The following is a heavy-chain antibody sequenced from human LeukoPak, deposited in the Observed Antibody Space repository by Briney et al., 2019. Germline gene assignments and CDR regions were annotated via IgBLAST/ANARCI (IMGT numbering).Heavy chain of an antibody. Sequence: PGGSLRLSCAASGFTFSSYSMNWVRQAPGKGLEWVSYIGPGGSNIHSAESVRGRFTISRDNAKNSLYLQMNSLTVEDTAVYYCARDHNWAFDYWGQGALVTVSS. J-gene: IGHJ4*02. V-gene: IGHV3-48*01. CDR2: IGPGGSNI. CDR3: ARDHNWAFDY. CDR1: GFTFSSYS. D-gene: IGHD1-1*01.